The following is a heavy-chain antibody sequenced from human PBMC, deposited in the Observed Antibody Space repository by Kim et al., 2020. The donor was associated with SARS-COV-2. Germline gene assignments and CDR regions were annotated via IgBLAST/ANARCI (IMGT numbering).Heavy chain of an antibody. V-gene: IGHV3-23*01. CDR3: AKDPPSWHLDPYYFDY. Sequence: SVKGRFTISRDNSKNALYLQMNSLRAEDTAVYYCAKDPPSWHLDPYYFDYWGQGALVTVSS. J-gene: IGHJ4*02.